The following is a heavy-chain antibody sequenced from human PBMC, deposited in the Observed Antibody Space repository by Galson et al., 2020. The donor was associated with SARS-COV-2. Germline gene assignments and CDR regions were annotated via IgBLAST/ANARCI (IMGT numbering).Heavy chain of an antibody. V-gene: IGHV4-39*01. CDR3: AGVVDTAMGSAY. J-gene: IGHJ4*02. CDR1: GGSISSSSYY. Sequence: SETLSLTCTVSGGSISSSSYYWGWIRQPPGKGLEWIGSIYYSGSTYYNPSLKSRVTISVDTSKNQFSLKLSSVTAADTAVYYCAGVVDTAMGSAYWGQGTLVTVSS. CDR2: IYYSGST. D-gene: IGHD5-18*01.